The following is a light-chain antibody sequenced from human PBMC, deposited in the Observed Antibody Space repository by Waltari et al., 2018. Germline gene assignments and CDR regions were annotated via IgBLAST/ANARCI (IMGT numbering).Light chain of an antibody. Sequence: DMQMTQSPSYVSASVGDGVTITCRASQDIHTWLAWYQQKPGKAPRLLISSASRLQSGVPSRFSGSGSGTDFTLTISSLQPEDFATYYCQQANSFPFTFGPGTKVDI. V-gene: IGKV1D-12*01. J-gene: IGKJ3*01. CDR3: QQANSFPFT. CDR2: SAS. CDR1: QDIHTW.